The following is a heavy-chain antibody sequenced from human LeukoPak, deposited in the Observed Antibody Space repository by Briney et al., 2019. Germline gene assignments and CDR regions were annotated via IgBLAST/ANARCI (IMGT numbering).Heavy chain of an antibody. J-gene: IGHJ5*02. CDR3: ARDSPRTGP. Sequence: GGSLRLSCAASGFTFSTYAMNWVRQAPGKGLEWVSTISGTGSSTYYADSAKGRFTISRDNSKGTLYLQMNSLRAEDTAVYYCARDSPRTGPWGQGILVTVSS. CDR2: ISGTGSST. CDR1: GFTFSTYA. D-gene: IGHD1-1*01. V-gene: IGHV3-23*01.